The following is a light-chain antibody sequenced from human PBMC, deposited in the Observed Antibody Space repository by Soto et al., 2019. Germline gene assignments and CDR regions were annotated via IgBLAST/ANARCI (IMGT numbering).Light chain of an antibody. V-gene: IGLV2-14*01. CDR2: GVN. CDR1: SSDFVLYNY. J-gene: IGLJ1*01. CDR3: SSYTTSSPLQV. Sequence: QSALTQPPSASGSLGQSVTISCTGTSSDFVLYNYVSWYQHHPGKAPKLMIYGVNNRPSGVSNRFSGSKSGNTASLTISGLQADDEADYYCSSYTTSSPLQVCGNGTRSP.